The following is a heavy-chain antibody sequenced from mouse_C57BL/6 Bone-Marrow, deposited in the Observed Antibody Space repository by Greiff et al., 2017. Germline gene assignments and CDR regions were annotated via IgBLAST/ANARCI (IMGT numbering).Heavy chain of an antibody. CDR2: IYPGDGDT. D-gene: IGHD2-3*01. J-gene: IGHJ2*01. CDR3: ARGGWSYYFDY. Sequence: VQLQQSGPELVKPGASVKISCKASGYAFSSSWMNWVKQRPGKGLEWIGRIYPGDGDTNYNGKFKGKATLTAAKSSSTASMQLSSLTSEDSSVYFCARGGWSYYFDYWGQGTTLTVSS. CDR1: GYAFSSSW. V-gene: IGHV1-82*01.